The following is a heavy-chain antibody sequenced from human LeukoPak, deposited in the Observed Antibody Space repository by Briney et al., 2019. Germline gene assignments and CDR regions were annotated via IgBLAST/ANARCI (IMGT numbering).Heavy chain of an antibody. CDR3: AAEVVYDLTPSKGFDP. D-gene: IGHD3-3*01. V-gene: IGHV1-58*02. CDR2: IVVGSGNT. CDR1: GFTFTSSA. J-gene: IGHJ5*02. Sequence: TSVKVSCKASGFTFTSSAMQWVRQARGQRLEWIGWIVVGSGNTNYAQKFQERVTITRDMSTSTAYMELGSLRSEDTAVYYCAAEVVYDLTPSKGFDPWGQGTLVTVSS.